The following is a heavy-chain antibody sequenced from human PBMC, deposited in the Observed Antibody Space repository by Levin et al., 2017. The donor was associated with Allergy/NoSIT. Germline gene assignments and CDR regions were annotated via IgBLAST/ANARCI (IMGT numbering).Heavy chain of an antibody. CDR2: IGSRNAYI. CDR1: GFTFSSYA. CDR3: ARDMETFDFWSASEY. D-gene: IGHD3-3*01. Sequence: GGSLRLSCAASGFTFSSYAMNCVRQAPGKGLEWVSSIGSRNAYIYYADSVRGRFTISRDNAKNSLYLQLNSLRAEDTAVYYCARDMETFDFWSASEYWGQGTLVTVSS. V-gene: IGHV3-21*01. J-gene: IGHJ4*02.